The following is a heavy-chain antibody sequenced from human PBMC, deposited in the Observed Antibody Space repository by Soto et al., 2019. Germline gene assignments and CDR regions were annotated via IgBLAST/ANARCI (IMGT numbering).Heavy chain of an antibody. D-gene: IGHD3-9*01. CDR1: GGTFSSYA. Sequence: SVKVSCKASGGTFSSYAISWVRQAPGQGVEWMGGIIPIFGTANYEQKFQGRVTITADEYTSTADKEQRSRRKEETAVYYCARGTYYDIFSCHLLTTSYYYYGMDVWGQGTTVTVSS. CDR3: ARGTYYDIFSCHLLTTSYYYYGMDV. J-gene: IGHJ6*02. V-gene: IGHV1-69*13. CDR2: IIPIFGTA.